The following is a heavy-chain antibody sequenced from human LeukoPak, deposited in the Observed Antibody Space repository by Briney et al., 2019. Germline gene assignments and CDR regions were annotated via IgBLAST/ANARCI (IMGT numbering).Heavy chain of an antibody. J-gene: IGHJ4*02. Sequence: GGSLRLSCAASGFTFDDYGMTWVRQAPGKGLEWVGFIRSKAYGGTTEYAASVKGRFTISRDDSESIAYLQMDSLKTEDTAVYYCSREVRYFDWFQADYWGQGTLVTVSS. V-gene: IGHV3-49*04. CDR1: GFTFDDYG. D-gene: IGHD3-9*01. CDR2: IRSKAYGGTT. CDR3: SREVRYFDWFQADY.